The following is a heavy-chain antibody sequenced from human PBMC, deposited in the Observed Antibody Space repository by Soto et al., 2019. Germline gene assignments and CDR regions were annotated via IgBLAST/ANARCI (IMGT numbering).Heavy chain of an antibody. CDR2: IGSSGGGT. V-gene: IGHV3-23*01. CDR1: GFTLSSYD. J-gene: IGHJ6*02. Sequence: GGSLRLSCGASGFTLSSYDMSWVRLAPGKGLEWVSVIGSSGGGTYYADSVKGRFTISRDNSKLYLQMSRLRAEDTALYMCVRHAKLTSVTANVGYYYGLDICGQGTTVTVSS. D-gene: IGHD4-4*01. CDR3: VRHAKLTSVTANVGYYYGLDI.